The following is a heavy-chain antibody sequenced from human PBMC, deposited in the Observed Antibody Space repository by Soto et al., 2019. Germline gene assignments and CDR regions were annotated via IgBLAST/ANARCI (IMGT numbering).Heavy chain of an antibody. D-gene: IGHD1-7*01. J-gene: IGHJ4*02. Sequence: EVQLVESGGGLVQPGGSLRLSCAASGFTFSNYWMYWVRQAPGKGLVWVSQINTDGSSTTYADSVKGRLTISRDNAKNTHYLQMNSLRAEDTAVYYCARGTPFDCWGQGTLVTVSS. V-gene: IGHV3-74*01. CDR2: INTDGSST. CDR3: ARGTPFDC. CDR1: GFTFSNYW.